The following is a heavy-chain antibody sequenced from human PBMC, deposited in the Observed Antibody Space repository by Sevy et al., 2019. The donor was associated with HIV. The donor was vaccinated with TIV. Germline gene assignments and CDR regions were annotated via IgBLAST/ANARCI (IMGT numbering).Heavy chain of an antibody. CDR2: IYYIGST. D-gene: IGHD3-3*01. Sequence: SETLSLTCAVSGGSVSSGIYYWGWIRQPPGKGLEWIGSIYYIGSTDYNPSLKSRVTISVDTSKNQFSLKLSSVTAADTAVYYCARQTSHSTIFVESMIDYWGLGTLVTVSS. CDR3: ARQTSHSTIFVESMIDY. J-gene: IGHJ4*02. V-gene: IGHV4-39*01. CDR1: GGSVSSGIYY.